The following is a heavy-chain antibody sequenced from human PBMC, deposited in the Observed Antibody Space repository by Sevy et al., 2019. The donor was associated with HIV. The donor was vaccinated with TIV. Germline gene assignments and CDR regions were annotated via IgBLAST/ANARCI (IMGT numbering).Heavy chain of an antibody. CDR2: IYPGDSDT. V-gene: IGHV5-51*01. J-gene: IGHJ5*02. CDR3: ARPVHSSGWYVSWFDP. D-gene: IGHD6-19*01. Sequence: GESLKISCKGSGYSFTSYWIGWVRQMPGKGLEWMGIIYPGDSDTRYSPSFQGQVTISADKSISTAYLQWSSLKASDTDMYYCARPVHSSGWYVSWFDPWGQGTLVTVSS. CDR1: GYSFTSYW.